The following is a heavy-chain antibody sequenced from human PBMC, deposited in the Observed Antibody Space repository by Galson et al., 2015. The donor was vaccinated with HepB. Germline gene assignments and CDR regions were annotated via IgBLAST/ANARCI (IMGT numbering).Heavy chain of an antibody. V-gene: IGHV3-73*01. J-gene: IGHJ4*02. D-gene: IGHD1-14*01. CDR3: TRPGGRDSGGDY. Sequence: SLRLSCATSGFSFSGSAIHWVRQASGKGLEWVGRIRSKANNYAIGYSASVRGRFIISRDDSKDTAYLQMNSLKTDDTALYYCTRPGGRDSGGDYWGQGTLVTVSS. CDR1: GFSFSGSA. CDR2: IRSKANNYAI.